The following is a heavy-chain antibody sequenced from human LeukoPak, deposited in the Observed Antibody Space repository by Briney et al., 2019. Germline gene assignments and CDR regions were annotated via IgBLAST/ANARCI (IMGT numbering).Heavy chain of an antibody. V-gene: IGHV4-4*07. CDR2: IHTSGST. CDR3: ARDTYYYDSSGYSSFDT. CDR1: DGSISGYY. D-gene: IGHD3-22*01. Sequence: SETLSLTCTVSDGSISGYYWSWIRQAAGKGLEWIGRIHTSGSTNYNPSLKSRVTMSVDTSKNQFSLKLKSVTAADTAVYYCARDTYYYDSSGYSSFDTWGQRTLVTVSS. J-gene: IGHJ4*02.